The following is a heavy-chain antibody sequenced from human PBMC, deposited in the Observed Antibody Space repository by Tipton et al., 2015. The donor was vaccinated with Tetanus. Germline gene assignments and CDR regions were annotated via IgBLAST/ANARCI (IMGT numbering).Heavy chain of an antibody. J-gene: IGHJ3*02. D-gene: IGHD1-20*01. CDR1: GGSFTDFY. CDR3: ARRRYTWTRGGFDI. V-gene: IGHV4-34*01. CDR2: INHSVTA. Sequence: TLSLTCAVSGGSFTDFYWSWIRQVTGQGLVWIGEINHSVTANKNPSLKRRVTMSVDTSNRQFSLSLDSVTAADPGIYFCARRRYTWTRGGFDIWGQGPLVTVSS.